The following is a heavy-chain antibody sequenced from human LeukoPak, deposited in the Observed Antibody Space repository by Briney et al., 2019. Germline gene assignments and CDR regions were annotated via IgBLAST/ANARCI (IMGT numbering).Heavy chain of an antibody. CDR3: ARDTSGLDY. V-gene: IGHV3-7*01. Sequence: GGSLRLSCAASGFIFTGYFMSWVRQAPGKGLEWVASIKHDGSEKYYVDSVRGRFTISRDNTKNLLYLQMHSLRAEDTAVYYCARDTSGLDYWGRGTLVTVSS. CDR1: GFIFTGYF. J-gene: IGHJ4*02. CDR2: IKHDGSEK.